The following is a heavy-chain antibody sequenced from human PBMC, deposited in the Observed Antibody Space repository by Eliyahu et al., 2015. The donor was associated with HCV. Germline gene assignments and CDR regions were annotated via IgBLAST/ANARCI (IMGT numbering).Heavy chain of an antibody. D-gene: IGHD3-16*02. V-gene: IGHV1-8*01. CDR3: ARGPSLATLYDYIWGSYRGDFDY. J-gene: IGHJ4*02. Sequence: WMNPNSGNTGYAQKFQGRVTMTRNTSISTAYMELSSLRSEDTAVYYCARGPSLATLYDYIWGSYRGDFDYWGQGTLVTVSS. CDR2: MNPNSGNT.